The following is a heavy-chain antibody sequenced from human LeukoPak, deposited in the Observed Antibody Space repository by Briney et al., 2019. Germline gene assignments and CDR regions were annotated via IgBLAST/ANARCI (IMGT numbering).Heavy chain of an antibody. V-gene: IGHV3-21*04. D-gene: IGHD3-22*01. Sequence: PGGSLRLSCAASGFTFSSYSMNWVRQAPGKGLEWVSSISSSSSYIYYADSVKGRFTISRDNAKNSLYLQMNSLRAEDTAVYYCAREDGYLDAFDIWGQGTMVTVSS. CDR3: AREDGYLDAFDI. CDR2: ISSSSSYI. CDR1: GFTFSSYS. J-gene: IGHJ3*02.